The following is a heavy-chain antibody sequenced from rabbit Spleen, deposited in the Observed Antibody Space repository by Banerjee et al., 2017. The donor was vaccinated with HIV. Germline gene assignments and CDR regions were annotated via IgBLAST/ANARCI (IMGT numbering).Heavy chain of an antibody. D-gene: IGHD4-1*01. Sequence: QEQLEESGGGLVKPGASLTLICTASGFSFSSGYDMSWVRQAPGKGLEWIGDIDPIFGIAVYASWVNGRFTISNHNAQNTLYLHLNSLTAADTATYFCVREVAGRFGLWGPGTLVTVS. CDR2: IDPIFGIA. CDR1: GFSFSSGYD. J-gene: IGHJ4*01. CDR3: VREVAGRFGL. V-gene: IGHV1S43*01.